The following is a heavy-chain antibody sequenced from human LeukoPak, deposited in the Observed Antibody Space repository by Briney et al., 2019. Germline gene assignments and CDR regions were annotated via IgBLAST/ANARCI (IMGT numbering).Heavy chain of an antibody. CDR2: INHSGST. CDR3: ARWGTRIQLWSTDY. Sequence: SETLSLTCAVYGGSFSGYYWSWIRQPPGKGLEWIGEINHSGSTNYNPSLKSRVTISVDTSKNQFSLKLSSVTAADTAVYYCARWGTRIQLWSTDYWGQGTLVTVSS. V-gene: IGHV4-34*01. CDR1: GGSFSGYY. D-gene: IGHD5-18*01. J-gene: IGHJ4*02.